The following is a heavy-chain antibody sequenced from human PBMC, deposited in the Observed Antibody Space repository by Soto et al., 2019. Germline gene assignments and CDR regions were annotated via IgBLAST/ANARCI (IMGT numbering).Heavy chain of an antibody. CDR1: GYTFTSYY. V-gene: IGHV1-46*01. J-gene: IGHJ6*02. CDR3: ATPPVRYYYDSSGYYYGMDV. Sequence: GASVTVSCKASGYTFTSYYMHWVRQAPGQGLEWMGIINPSGGSTSYAQKFQGRVTMTRDTSTSTVYMELSSLRSEDTAVYYCATPPVRYYYDSSGYYYGMDVWGQGTTVTVSS. CDR2: INPSGGST. D-gene: IGHD3-22*01.